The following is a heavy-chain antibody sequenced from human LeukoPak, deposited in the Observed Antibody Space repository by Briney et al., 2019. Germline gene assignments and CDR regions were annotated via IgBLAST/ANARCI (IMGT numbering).Heavy chain of an antibody. V-gene: IGHV3-33*01. Sequence: GGSLRLSCAASGFTFSSYGMHWVRQAPGKGLEWVAVIWYDGSNIYYADSVKGRFTISRDNSKNTLYLQMNSLRAEDTAVYYCARDKGIVGATIDYWGQGTLVTVSS. J-gene: IGHJ4*02. CDR1: GFTFSSYG. CDR3: ARDKGIVGATIDY. CDR2: IWYDGSNI. D-gene: IGHD1-26*01.